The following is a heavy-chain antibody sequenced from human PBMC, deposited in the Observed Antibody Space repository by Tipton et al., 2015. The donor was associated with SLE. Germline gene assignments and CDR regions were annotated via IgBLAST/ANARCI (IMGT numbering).Heavy chain of an antibody. Sequence: TLSLTCAVYGGSFSGYYWSWIRQPPGKGLEWIGEINHSGSTNYNPSLKSRVTISVDTSKNQFSLKLSSVTAADTAVYYCARGSSLVVPREFAATWYFDLWGRGTLLTVSS. J-gene: IGHJ2*01. V-gene: IGHV4-34*01. CDR2: INHSGST. D-gene: IGHD2-2*01. CDR1: GGSFSGYY. CDR3: ARGSSLVVPREFAATWYFDL.